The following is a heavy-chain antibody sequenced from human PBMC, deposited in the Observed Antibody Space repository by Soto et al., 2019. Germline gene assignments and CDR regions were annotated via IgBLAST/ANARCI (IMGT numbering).Heavy chain of an antibody. J-gene: IGHJ5*02. CDR3: VSEGGDNWFYP. CDR1: AGSISSGDYY. D-gene: IGHD3-16*01. V-gene: IGHV4-30-4*01. Sequence: SETMSLTCTVSAGSISSGDYYWSWIRQPPGKGLEWIGYIYYTGSTFYNPSVKNRVAISLDTSKIQFSLMLTSVTAADTAVYYCVSEGGDNWFYPWGQGTLVTVSS. CDR2: IYYTGST.